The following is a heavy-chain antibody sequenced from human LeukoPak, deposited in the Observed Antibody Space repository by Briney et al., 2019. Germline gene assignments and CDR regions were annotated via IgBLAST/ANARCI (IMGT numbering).Heavy chain of an antibody. CDR1: GFTVGSNY. J-gene: IGHJ4*02. Sequence: GGSLRLSCAASGFTVGSNYMSWVRQAPGKGLEWVSVIYSGGSTYYADSVKGRFTISRDNAKNSLYLQMNSLRAEDTAVYYCARKPVGYGSGSYYIDYWGQGTLVTVSS. D-gene: IGHD3-10*01. CDR2: IYSGGST. V-gene: IGHV3-66*01. CDR3: ARKPVGYGSGSYYIDY.